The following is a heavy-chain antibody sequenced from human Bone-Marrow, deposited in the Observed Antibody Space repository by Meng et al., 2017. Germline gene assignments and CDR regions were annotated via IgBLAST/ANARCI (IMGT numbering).Heavy chain of an antibody. V-gene: IGHV1-46*01. CDR1: GYTFTSYY. CDR3: ARVGAYYYDSSGYHGGY. D-gene: IGHD3-22*01. Sequence: ASVKVSCKASGYTFTSYYMHWVRQAPGQGLEWMGIINPSGGSTSYAQKFQGRVTMTRDTSISTAYMELSRLRSDDTAVYYCARVGAYYYDSSGYHGGYWGQGTLVTVSS. CDR2: INPSGGST. J-gene: IGHJ4*02.